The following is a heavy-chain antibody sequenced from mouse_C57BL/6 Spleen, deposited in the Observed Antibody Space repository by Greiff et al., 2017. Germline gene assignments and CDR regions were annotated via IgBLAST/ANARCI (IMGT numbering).Heavy chain of an antibody. CDR2: IDPSDSET. V-gene: IGHV1-52*01. J-gene: IGHJ4*01. CDR1: GYTFTSYW. CDR3: ARGGGYGNYEDYAMDY. Sequence: QVQLKQPGAELVRPGSSVKLSCKASGYTFTSYWMHWVKQRPIQGLEWIGNIDPSDSETHYNQKFKDKATLTVDKSSSTAYMQLSSLTSEDSAVYYCARGGGYGNYEDYAMDYWGQGTSVTVSS. D-gene: IGHD2-1*01.